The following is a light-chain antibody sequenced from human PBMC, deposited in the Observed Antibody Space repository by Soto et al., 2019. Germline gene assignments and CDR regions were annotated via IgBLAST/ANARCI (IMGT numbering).Light chain of an antibody. J-gene: IGKJ4*01. Sequence: EIVLTQSPATLSLSPGERATLSCMASQSVSSYLAWYQHKPGQAPRLLISDTSTRATGIPARFSGSGSGTDFTLTISSLEHEDFAVYYCQQRRNWPLTFGGGTKVDIK. V-gene: IGKV3-11*01. CDR2: DTS. CDR1: QSVSSY. CDR3: QQRRNWPLT.